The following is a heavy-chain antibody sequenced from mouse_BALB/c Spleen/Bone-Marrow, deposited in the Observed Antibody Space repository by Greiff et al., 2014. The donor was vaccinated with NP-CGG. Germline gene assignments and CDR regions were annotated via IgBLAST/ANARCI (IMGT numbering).Heavy chain of an antibody. Sequence: VQLQQSGPELVKPGASVKISCKASGYTFTDYNMHWVKQSHGQSLEWIGYIYPYNGGTGYNQEFKSKATLTVDNSSSTAYMELRSPTPEDSAVYYCARIYDGYFLFDYWGQGTTLTVSS. CDR2: IYPYNGGT. V-gene: IGHV1S29*02. J-gene: IGHJ2*01. CDR3: ARIYDGYFLFDY. CDR1: GYTFTDYN. D-gene: IGHD2-3*01.